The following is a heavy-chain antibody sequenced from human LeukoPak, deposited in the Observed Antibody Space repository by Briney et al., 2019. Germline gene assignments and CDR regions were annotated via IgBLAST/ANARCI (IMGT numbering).Heavy chain of an antibody. CDR1: GGSISSSSHY. J-gene: IGHJ4*02. Sequence: PSETLSLTCTVSGGSISSSSHYWGWIRQPPGKGLEWIGSIYYSRSTCYNPSLKSRVTISVDTSKNQFSLKLTSVTAADTAVYYCARHADSGFGELAFDYWGQGTLVTVSS. CDR3: ARHADSGFGELAFDY. D-gene: IGHD3-10*01. V-gene: IGHV4-39*01. CDR2: IYYSRST.